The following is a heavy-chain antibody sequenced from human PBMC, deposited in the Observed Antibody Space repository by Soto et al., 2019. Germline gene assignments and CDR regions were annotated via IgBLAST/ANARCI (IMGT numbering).Heavy chain of an antibody. CDR1: GGSISSGGYY. Sequence: SETLSLTCTVSGGSISSGGYYWSWIRQHPGKGLEWIGYIYYSGSTYYNPSLKSRVTISVDTSKNQFSLKLSSVTAADTAVYYCAGRFRGGVEPFYYGMDVWGQGTTVTVSS. CDR2: IYYSGST. V-gene: IGHV4-31*02. J-gene: IGHJ6*02. D-gene: IGHD2-8*01. CDR3: AGRFRGGVEPFYYGMDV.